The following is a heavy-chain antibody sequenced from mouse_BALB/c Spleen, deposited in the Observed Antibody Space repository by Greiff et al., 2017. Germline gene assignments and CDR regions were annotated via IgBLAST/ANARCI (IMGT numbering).Heavy chain of an antibody. D-gene: IGHD2-1*01. V-gene: IGHV3-2*02. CDR1: GYSITSDYA. CDR2: ISYSGST. J-gene: IGHJ3*01. Sequence: DVKLVESGPGLVKPSQSLSLTCTVTGYSITSDYAWNWIRQFPGNKLEWMGYISYSGSTSYNPSLKSRISITRDTSKNQFFLQLNSVTTEDTATYYCARLSGNYWFAYWGQGTLVTVSA. CDR3: ARLSGNYWFAY.